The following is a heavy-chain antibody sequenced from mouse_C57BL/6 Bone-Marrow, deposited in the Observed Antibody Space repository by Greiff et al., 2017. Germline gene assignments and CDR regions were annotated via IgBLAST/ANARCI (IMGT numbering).Heavy chain of an antibody. CDR3: ARDGGNYGAY. J-gene: IGHJ3*01. CDR1: GFTFSSYA. Sequence: EVKVVESGGGLVKPGGSLKLSCAASGFTFSSYAMSWVRQTPEKRLEWVATISDGGSYTYYPDNVKGRFTISRDNAKNNLYLQMSHLKSEDTAMYYCARDGGNYGAYWGQGTLVTVSA. D-gene: IGHD2-1*01. V-gene: IGHV5-4*01. CDR2: ISDGGSYT.